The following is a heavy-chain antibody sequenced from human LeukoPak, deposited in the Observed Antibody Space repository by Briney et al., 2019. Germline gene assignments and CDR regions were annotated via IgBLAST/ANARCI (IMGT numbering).Heavy chain of an antibody. CDR1: GYTFTSYY. V-gene: IGHV1-46*01. Sequence: ASVKVSCKASGYTFTSYYTHWVRQAPGQGLEWMGIINPSGGSTSYAQKFQGRVTMTRDMSTSTVYMELSSPRSEDAAVYYCARAGSVTELDYWGQGALVTVSS. D-gene: IGHD2-21*02. J-gene: IGHJ4*02. CDR3: ARAGSVTELDY. CDR2: INPSGGST.